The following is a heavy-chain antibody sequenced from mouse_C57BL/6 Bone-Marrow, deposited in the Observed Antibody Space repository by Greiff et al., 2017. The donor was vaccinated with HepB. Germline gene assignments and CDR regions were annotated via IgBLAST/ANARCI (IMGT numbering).Heavy chain of an antibody. CDR2: IDPSDSYT. CDR3: ARWDYYGSSRFDY. J-gene: IGHJ2*01. Sequence: QVQLQQPGAELVMPGASVKLSCKASGYTFTSYWMHWVKQRPGQGLEWIGEIDPSDSYTNYNQKFKGKSTLTVDKSSSTAYMQLSSLTSEDSAVYYCARWDYYGSSRFDYWGQGTTLTVSS. V-gene: IGHV1-69*01. CDR1: GYTFTSYW. D-gene: IGHD1-1*01.